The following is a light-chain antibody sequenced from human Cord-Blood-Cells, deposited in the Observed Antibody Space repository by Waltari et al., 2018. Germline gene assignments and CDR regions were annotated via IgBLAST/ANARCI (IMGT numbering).Light chain of an antibody. CDR3: QQYYSTPFT. Sequence: DIVMTQSPDSLAVSLGARATINCTSSPSVLYSSNNKNYLAWYQQKPGQPPKLLIYWASTRESGVPDRFSGSGSGTDFTLTISSLQAEDVAVYYCQQYYSTPFTFGPGTKVDIK. J-gene: IGKJ3*01. CDR2: WAS. V-gene: IGKV4-1*01. CDR1: PSVLYSSNNKNY.